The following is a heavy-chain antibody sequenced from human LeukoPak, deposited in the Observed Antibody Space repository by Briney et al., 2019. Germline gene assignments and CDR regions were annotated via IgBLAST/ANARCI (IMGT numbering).Heavy chain of an antibody. CDR3: AKDDTAMVYYFDY. J-gene: IGHJ4*02. D-gene: IGHD5-18*01. CDR1: GFIFSSYS. Sequence: GGSLRLSCAASGFIFSSYSMSWVRQAPGKGLEWVSSISTSSSYIYYADSVKGRFTISRDNAKNTLYLQMNSLRAEDTAVYYCAKDDTAMVYYFDYWGQGTLVTVSS. V-gene: IGHV3-21*04. CDR2: ISTSSSYI.